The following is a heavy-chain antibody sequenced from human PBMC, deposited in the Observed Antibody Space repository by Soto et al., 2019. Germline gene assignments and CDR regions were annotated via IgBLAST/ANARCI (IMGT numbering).Heavy chain of an antibody. V-gene: IGHV3-23*01. CDR1: GFTFSSYA. Sequence: GGSLRLSCAASGFTFSSYAMSWVRQAPGKGLEWVSAISGSGGSTYYADSVKGRFTISRDNSKNTLYLQMNSLRAEDTAVYYCAKDHRFLEWLYKGGDFDIWGQGTMVTVSS. J-gene: IGHJ3*02. D-gene: IGHD3-3*01. CDR2: ISGSGGST. CDR3: AKDHRFLEWLYKGGDFDI.